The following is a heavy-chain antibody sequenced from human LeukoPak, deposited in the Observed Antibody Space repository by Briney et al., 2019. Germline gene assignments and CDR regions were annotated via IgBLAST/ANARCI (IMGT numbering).Heavy chain of an antibody. CDR2: IKQDGSEK. CDR1: GFTFSSYW. V-gene: IGHV3-7*01. J-gene: IGHJ4*02. D-gene: IGHD6-19*01. Sequence: GGSLRLSCAASGFTFSSYWMSWVRQAPGKGLEGVANIKQDGSEKNYVDSVKGGFTISRDNAKNSLFLQMNSLRPEDTAVYYCARDSGRLNYWGQGTLVTVSS. CDR3: ARDSGRLNY.